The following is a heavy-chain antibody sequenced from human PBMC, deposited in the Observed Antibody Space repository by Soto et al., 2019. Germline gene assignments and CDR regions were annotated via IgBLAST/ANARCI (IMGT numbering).Heavy chain of an antibody. CDR3: ARGSPYYDFWSGYLHHYYYGMDV. V-gene: IGHV4-34*01. Sequence: PSETLSLTCAVYGGSFSGYYWSWIRQPPGKGLEWIGEINYSGSTNYNPSLKSRVTISVDTSKNQFSLKLSSVTAADTAVYYCARGSPYYDFWSGYLHHYYYGMDVWGQGTTVTVSS. CDR2: INYSGST. CDR1: GGSFSGYY. J-gene: IGHJ6*02. D-gene: IGHD3-3*01.